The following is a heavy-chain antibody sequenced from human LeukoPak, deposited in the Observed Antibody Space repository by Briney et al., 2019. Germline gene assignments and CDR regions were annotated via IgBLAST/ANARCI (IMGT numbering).Heavy chain of an antibody. CDR2: IYYSGST. Sequence: PSETLSLTCTVSGGSISSSSYYWGWIRQPPGKGLEWIGSIYYSGSTYYNPSLKSRVTISVDTSKNQFSLKLSSVTAADTAVYYCARGGAVAGTNFAWFDPWGQGTLVTVSS. J-gene: IGHJ5*02. V-gene: IGHV4-39*07. D-gene: IGHD6-19*01. CDR1: GGSISSSSYY. CDR3: ARGGAVAGTNFAWFDP.